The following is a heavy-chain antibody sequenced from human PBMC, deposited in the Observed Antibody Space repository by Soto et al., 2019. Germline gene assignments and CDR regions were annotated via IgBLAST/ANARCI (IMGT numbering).Heavy chain of an antibody. CDR2: ISGSGGST. CDR1: GFTFSSYA. CDR3: AKVLGITIFGVDDYYYYGMDV. V-gene: IGHV3-23*01. Sequence: GGSLRLSCAASGFTFSSYAMSWVRQAPGKGLEWVSAISGSGGSTYYADSVKGRFTISRDNSKNTLYLQMNSLRAEDTAVYYCAKVLGITIFGVDDYYYYGMDVWGKGTTVTVSS. J-gene: IGHJ6*04. D-gene: IGHD3-3*01.